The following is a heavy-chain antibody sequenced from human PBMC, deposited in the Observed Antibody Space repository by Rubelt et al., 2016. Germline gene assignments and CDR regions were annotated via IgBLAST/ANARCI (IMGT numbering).Heavy chain of an antibody. V-gene: IGHV1-58*02. CDR3: GAVFGGLRLRALDV. CDR2: IVVATGDT. Sequence: QMQLLQSGPEIKTPGTSMKVSCATSGFIFSGSIIYWLRQPRGQGLEWVGYIVVATGDTKYSQAFQGRTTIFTDKSTKTASLKLNSLKLDDTAMYYCGAVFGGLRLRALDVWGQGTTVTVSS. CDR1: GFIFSGSI. D-gene: IGHD3-16*01. J-gene: IGHJ6*02.